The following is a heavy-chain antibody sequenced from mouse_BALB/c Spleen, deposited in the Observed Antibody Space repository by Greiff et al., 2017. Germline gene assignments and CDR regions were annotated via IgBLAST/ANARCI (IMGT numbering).Heavy chain of an antibody. D-gene: IGHD1-1*01. J-gene: IGHJ4*01. Sequence: QVQLQQSGPQLVRPGASVKISCKASGYSFTSYWMHWVKQRPGQGLEWIGMIDPSDSETRLNQKFKDKATLTVDKSSSTAYMQLSSPTSEDSAVYYCARRGYYGTGAMDYWGQGTSVTVSS. CDR1: GYSFTSYW. CDR3: ARRGYYGTGAMDY. V-gene: IGHV1S127*01. CDR2: IDPSDSET.